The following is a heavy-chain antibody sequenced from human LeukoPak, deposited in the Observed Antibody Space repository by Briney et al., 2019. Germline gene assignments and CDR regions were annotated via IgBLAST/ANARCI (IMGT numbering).Heavy chain of an antibody. D-gene: IGHD6-13*01. J-gene: IGHJ4*02. CDR3: AKDSSSWYYFDY. CDR2: IKQDGSEK. CDR1: GFTFSSYW. V-gene: IGHV3-7*03. Sequence: GGSLRLSCAASGFTFSSYWMSWVRQAPGKGLEWVANIKQDGSEKYYVDSVKGRFTISRDNAKNSLYLQMNSLRAEDTALYYCAKDSSSWYYFDYWGQGTLVTVSS.